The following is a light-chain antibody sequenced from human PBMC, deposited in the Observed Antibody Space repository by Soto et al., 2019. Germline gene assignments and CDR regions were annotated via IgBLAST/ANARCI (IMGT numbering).Light chain of an antibody. CDR1: SSDVGCFDF. CDR2: EVN. Sequence: QSALTQPASVSGSLGQSITISCTGTSSDVGCFDFVSWYQQHPGKAPKLMIYEVNNRPSGVSNRFSASKSGNTASLTISGLQAEDEADYYCSSWTSSTTQVLGGGTKLTVL. V-gene: IGLV2-14*01. J-gene: IGLJ3*02. CDR3: SSWTSSTTQV.